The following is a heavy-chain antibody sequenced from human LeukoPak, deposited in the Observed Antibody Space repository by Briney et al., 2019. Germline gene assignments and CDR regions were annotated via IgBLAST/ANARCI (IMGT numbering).Heavy chain of an antibody. V-gene: IGHV1-2*02. CDR2: INPNSGGT. Sequence: ASVTVSCKASGYTFTGYYMHWVRQAHGQGLEWMGWINPNSGGTNYAQKFQGRVTMTRDTSISTAYMELSRLRSDDTAVYYCARDPIRIAVAGTPDAFDIWGQGTMVTVSS. CDR3: ARDPIRIAVAGTPDAFDI. J-gene: IGHJ3*02. D-gene: IGHD6-19*01. CDR1: GYTFTGYY.